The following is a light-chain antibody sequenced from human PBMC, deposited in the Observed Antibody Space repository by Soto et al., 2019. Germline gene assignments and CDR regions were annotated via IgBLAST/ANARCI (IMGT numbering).Light chain of an antibody. CDR3: QQYGRSPRT. J-gene: IGKJ4*01. Sequence: EIVWTQSPGTLSLSPGERATLSCRASQSVDSSYLAWYHQRPGQAPRLLIYGASSRATGIPDRFSGSGSGTDFTLTISRLEPEDFAVYYCQQYGRSPRTFGGGTNVDIK. CDR2: GAS. V-gene: IGKV3-20*01. CDR1: QSVDSSY.